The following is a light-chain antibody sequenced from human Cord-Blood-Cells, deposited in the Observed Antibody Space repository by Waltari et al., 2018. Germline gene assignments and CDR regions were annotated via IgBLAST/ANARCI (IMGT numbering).Light chain of an antibody. Sequence: DIQMTQSPSSLSASVGDRVTIPCRASQSISSSLNWYQHKPGKAPKLRIYAASSLQSGVPSMFSGSGSGTDFTRTISSLQPEDFATYYCQQSYSTPYTFGQGTKLEIK. CDR1: QSISSS. V-gene: IGKV1-39*01. J-gene: IGKJ2*01. CDR2: AAS. CDR3: QQSYSTPYT.